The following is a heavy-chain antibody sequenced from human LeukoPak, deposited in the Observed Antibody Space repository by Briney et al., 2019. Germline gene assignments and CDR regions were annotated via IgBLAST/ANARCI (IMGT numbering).Heavy chain of an antibody. D-gene: IGHD3-16*01. CDR3: ARRWGSPYYYYYYMDV. CDR1: GGSFSGYY. J-gene: IGHJ6*03. Sequence: SETLSLTCAVYGGSFSGYYWSWIRQPPGKGLEWIGEINHSGSTNYNPSLKSRVTISVDTSKNQFSLKLSSVTAADTAVYYCARRWGSPYYYYYYMDVWGKGTTVTVSS. CDR2: INHSGST. V-gene: IGHV4-34*01.